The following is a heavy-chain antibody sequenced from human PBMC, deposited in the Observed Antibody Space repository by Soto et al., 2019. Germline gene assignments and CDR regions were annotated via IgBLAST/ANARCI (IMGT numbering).Heavy chain of an antibody. CDR2: IYHSGST. J-gene: IGHJ6*02. V-gene: IGHV4-30-2*01. Sequence: SDTLSLTCAVSCDSMSSGGYSWSWIRQPPGKGLEWIGYIYHSGSTYYNPSLKSRVTISVDRSKNQFSLKLSSVTAADTAVYYCARGGVTGTYYYSSGMDVWAQGTTVTVSS. CDR3: ARGGVTGTYYYSSGMDV. CDR1: CDSMSSGGYS. D-gene: IGHD1-20*01.